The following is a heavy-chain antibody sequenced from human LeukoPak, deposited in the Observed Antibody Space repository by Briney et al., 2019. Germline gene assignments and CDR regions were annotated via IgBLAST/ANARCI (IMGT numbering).Heavy chain of an antibody. CDR3: ARCRYYYGSGSYPHYNWFDP. V-gene: IGHV4-4*02. D-gene: IGHD3-10*01. Sequence: SETLSLTCAVSGGSISSSNWWSWVRQPPGKGLEWIGEIYHSGSTNYNPSLKSRVTISVDTSKNQFSLKLSSVTAADTAVYYCARCRYYYGSGSYPHYNWFDPWGQGTLVTVSS. CDR1: GGSISSSNW. CDR2: IYHSGST. J-gene: IGHJ5*02.